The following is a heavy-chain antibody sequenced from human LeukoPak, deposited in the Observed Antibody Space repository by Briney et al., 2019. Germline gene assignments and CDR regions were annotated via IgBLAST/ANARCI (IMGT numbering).Heavy chain of an antibody. CDR1: GFTFSSYA. D-gene: IGHD3-3*01. V-gene: IGHV3-23*01. Sequence: GGSLRLSCVASGFTFSSYAMSWVRQAPGKGLEWVSAISGSGGSTYYADSVKGRFTISRDNSKNTLYLQMNSLRAEDTAVYYCAKDRSDPYYDFWSGYADYGMDVWGQGTTVTVSS. J-gene: IGHJ6*02. CDR2: ISGSGGST. CDR3: AKDRSDPYYDFWSGYADYGMDV.